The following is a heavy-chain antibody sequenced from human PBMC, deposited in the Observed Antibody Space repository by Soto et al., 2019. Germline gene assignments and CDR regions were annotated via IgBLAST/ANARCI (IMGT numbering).Heavy chain of an antibody. CDR3: AKGQDLLWFGELLYTPAFDY. J-gene: IGHJ4*02. CDR2: ISAYNGNT. CDR1: GYTFASYG. D-gene: IGHD3-10*01. Sequence: ASVKVSCKASGYTFASYGISWVRQATGQGLEWMGWISAYNGNTNYAQKLQGRVTMTTDTSTSTAYMELRSLRSDDTAVYYCAKGQDLLWFGELLYTPAFDYWGQGTLVTVSS. V-gene: IGHV1-18*01.